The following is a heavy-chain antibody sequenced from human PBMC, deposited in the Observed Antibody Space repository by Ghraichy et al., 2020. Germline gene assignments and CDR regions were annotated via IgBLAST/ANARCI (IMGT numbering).Heavy chain of an antibody. D-gene: IGHD3/OR15-3a*01. V-gene: IGHV1-18*01. CDR2: ISAYNGDT. CDR1: GYTFTSYG. Sequence: ASVKLSCKASGYTFTSYGISWVRQAPGQGLEWMGWISAYNGDTNYAQKLQGRVTMTTDTSTSTAYMELRSLRSDDTAVYYCARDYNIWDSGDYWGQGTLVTVSS. J-gene: IGHJ4*02. CDR3: ARDYNIWDSGDY.